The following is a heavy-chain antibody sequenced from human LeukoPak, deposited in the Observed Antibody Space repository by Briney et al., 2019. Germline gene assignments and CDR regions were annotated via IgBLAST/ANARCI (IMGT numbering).Heavy chain of an antibody. D-gene: IGHD5-24*01. CDR3: PKATPHFFDF. CDR1: GFTFSNYA. CDR2: ITANGGGT. J-gene: IGHJ4*02. Sequence: GGSLRLSWSASGFTFSNYAMQWVRQAPGKRLEYVSAITANGGGTYYADSVRGRFTNSRDNSRDTLSLKMSSLRADDTAMYYCPKATPHFFDFWGQGMLVTVSS. V-gene: IGHV3-64D*09.